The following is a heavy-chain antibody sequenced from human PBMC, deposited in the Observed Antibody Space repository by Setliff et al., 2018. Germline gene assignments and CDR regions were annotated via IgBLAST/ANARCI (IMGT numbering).Heavy chain of an antibody. V-gene: IGHV4-59*12. CDR3: AREDGPNYYYYYMDI. CDR1: GGGSINNYY. CDR2: VHFGGDT. J-gene: IGHJ6*03. D-gene: IGHD2-8*01. Sequence: PSETLSLTCTVSGGGSINNYYWSWVRQSPGKGLEWIGFVHFGGDTNYNPSLKSRVTISVDTSKNQFSLKLSAVTAADTAVYFCAREDGPNYYYYYMDIWGKGTTVTVS.